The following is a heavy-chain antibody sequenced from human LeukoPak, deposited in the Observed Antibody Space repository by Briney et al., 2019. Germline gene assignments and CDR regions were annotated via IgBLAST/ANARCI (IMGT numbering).Heavy chain of an antibody. CDR2: TSVHSGNP. CDR1: GYTFTSYG. V-gene: IGHV1-18*01. J-gene: IGHJ4*02. Sequence: GASVKVSCKASGYTFTSYGTSWVRQAPGQGLEWMGWTSVHSGNPKYAQKFQGRVTMTTDTSTSTHYMELRSLRSDDTAVYYCARDVGAVAGYNFDYWGQGTLVAVSS. D-gene: IGHD6-19*01. CDR3: ARDVGAVAGYNFDY.